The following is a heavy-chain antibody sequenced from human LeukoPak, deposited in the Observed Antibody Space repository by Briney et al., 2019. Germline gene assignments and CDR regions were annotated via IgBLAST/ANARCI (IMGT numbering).Heavy chain of an antibody. CDR1: GYTFSSYA. CDR2: ISGSGGST. V-gene: IGHV3-23*01. D-gene: IGHD2-2*01. J-gene: IGHJ4*02. Sequence: GGSLRLSCAASGYTFSSYAMSWVRQAPGKGLEWVSAISGSGGSTYYADSVKGRFTISRDNAKNSLYLQMNSLRAEDTAVYYCARHWDCSSTSCYSIDYWGQGTLVTVSS. CDR3: ARHWDCSSTSCYSIDY.